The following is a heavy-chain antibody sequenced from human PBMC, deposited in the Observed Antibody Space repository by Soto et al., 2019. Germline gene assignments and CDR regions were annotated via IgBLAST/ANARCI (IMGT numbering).Heavy chain of an antibody. Sequence: GGSLRLSCAASGFTFSSYAMHWVRQAPGKGLEWVAVIWYDGSNKYYADSVKGRFTISRDNSKNTLYLQMNSLRAEDTAVYYWAKEGSGWSSRGSFDFWGRGTMVTVSS. D-gene: IGHD6-19*01. CDR2: IWYDGSNK. J-gene: IGHJ3*01. V-gene: IGHV3-33*06. CDR1: GFTFSSYA. CDR3: AKEGSGWSSRGSFDF.